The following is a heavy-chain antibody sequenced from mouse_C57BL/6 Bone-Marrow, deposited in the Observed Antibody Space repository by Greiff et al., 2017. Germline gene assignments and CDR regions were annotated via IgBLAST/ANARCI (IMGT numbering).Heavy chain of an antibody. CDR2: IYPRSGNT. CDR3: ARSCYHEEYIDG. CDR1: GYTFTSYG. D-gene: IGHD2-12*01. Sequence: VKLMESGAELARPGASVKLSCKASGYTFTSYGIRWVKQRTGQGLEWIGEIYPRSGNTYYNEKFKGKATLTADKSASTAYMELHSLTSEDSAGYFGARSCYHEEYIDGLGTGTTVTVSS. J-gene: IGHJ1*03. V-gene: IGHV1-81*01.